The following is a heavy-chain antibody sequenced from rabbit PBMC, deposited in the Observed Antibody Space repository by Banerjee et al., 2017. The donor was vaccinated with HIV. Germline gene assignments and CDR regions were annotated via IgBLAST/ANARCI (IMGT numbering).Heavy chain of an antibody. D-gene: IGHD1-1*01. V-gene: IGHV1S45*01. Sequence: QEQLEESGGGLVKPEGSLTLTCKASGFDLSSYYYMCWVRQAPGKGLEWIACIYTGSGSTYYASWAKGRFTISKTSSTTVTLQMTSLTAADTATYFCARSYTSIDYVNLWGPGTLVTVS. CDR1: GFDLSSYYY. J-gene: IGHJ4*01. CDR3: ARSYTSIDYVNL. CDR2: IYTGSGST.